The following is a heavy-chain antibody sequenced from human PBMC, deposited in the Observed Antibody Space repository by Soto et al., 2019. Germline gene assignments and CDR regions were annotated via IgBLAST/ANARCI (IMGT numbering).Heavy chain of an antibody. CDR3: AREFVVTAISDAFDI. V-gene: IGHV3-48*02. CDR1: GFTFDDNA. CDR2: ISSSSSTI. D-gene: IGHD2-21*02. Sequence: GGSLRLSCAVSGFTFDDNAMHWVRQAPGKGLEWVSYISSSSSTIYYADSVKGRFTISRDNAKNSLYLQMNSLRDEDTAVYYCAREFVVTAISDAFDIWGQGTMVTVSS. J-gene: IGHJ3*02.